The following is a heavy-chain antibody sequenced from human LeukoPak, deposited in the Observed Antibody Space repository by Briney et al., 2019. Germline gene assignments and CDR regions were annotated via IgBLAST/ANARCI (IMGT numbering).Heavy chain of an antibody. D-gene: IGHD1-26*01. V-gene: IGHV3-30*04. J-gene: IGHJ4*02. CDR2: ISYDSSKK. CDR3: ARGTSRVGATLMGDY. CDR1: GLTFSDYA. Sequence: GGSLRLPCAASGLTFSDYAMHWVRQAPGKGLEWVTAISYDSSKKNYTDSVKGRFTISRDNSKNTLYLQMNSLRGEDTAVYYCARGTSRVGATLMGDYWGQGTLVTVSS.